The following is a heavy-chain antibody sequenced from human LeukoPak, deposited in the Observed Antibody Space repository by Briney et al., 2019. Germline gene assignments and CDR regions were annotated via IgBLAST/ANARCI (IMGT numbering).Heavy chain of an antibody. CDR2: IYYSGST. D-gene: IGHD6-13*01. V-gene: IGHV4-59*01. CDR3: ARDRRDSWYPKIYWYFDL. J-gene: IGHJ2*01. Sequence: SETLSLTCTVSGGSISSYYWSWIRQPPGKGLEWIGYIYYSGSTNYNPSLKSRVTRSVDTSKNQFSLKLSSVTAADTAVYYCARDRRDSWYPKIYWYFDLWGRGTLVTVSS. CDR1: GGSISSYY.